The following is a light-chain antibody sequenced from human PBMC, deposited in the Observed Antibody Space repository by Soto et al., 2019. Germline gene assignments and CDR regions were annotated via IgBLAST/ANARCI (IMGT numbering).Light chain of an antibody. CDR2: EVR. CDR1: NSDVGSYDY. CDR3: SSYTSTSTLYV. V-gene: IGLV2-14*01. J-gene: IGLJ1*01. Sequence: ALAQPASVSGSPGQSITISCTGTNSDVGSYDYVSWYQQYPGKAPKVIIYEVRNRPSGVSDRFSASKSGNTASLTISGLQAEDEAVYYCSSYTSTSTLYVFGSGTKVTVL.